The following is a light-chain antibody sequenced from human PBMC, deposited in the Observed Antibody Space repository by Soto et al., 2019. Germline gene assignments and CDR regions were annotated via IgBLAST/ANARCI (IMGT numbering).Light chain of an antibody. J-gene: IGKJ5*01. CDR1: QSVSSY. Sequence: EIELTQSPTTLSLSPGARATISCRASQSVSSYLAWYQQKPGQAPRLLIYDASDRATGIPGRFSGSGSGTDFTLTISILEPEDFAVYYCQQHSNWPPIPFGQGTRLEIK. CDR2: DAS. CDR3: QQHSNWPPIP. V-gene: IGKV3-11*01.